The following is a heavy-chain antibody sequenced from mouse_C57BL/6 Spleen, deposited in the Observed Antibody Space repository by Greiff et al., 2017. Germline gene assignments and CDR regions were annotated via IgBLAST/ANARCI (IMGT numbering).Heavy chain of an antibody. J-gene: IGHJ2*01. CDR1: GYTFTSYW. D-gene: IGHD6-1*01. CDR3: ARSPHARGYFDY. CDR2: IHPNSGST. V-gene: IGHV1-64*01. Sequence: QVQLQQSGAELVKPGASVKLSCKASGYTFTSYWMHWVKQRPGQGLEWIGMIHPNSGSTNYNEKFKSKATLTADKSSSTAYMQLSSLTSEDSAVYFCARSPHARGYFDYWGQGTTLTVSS.